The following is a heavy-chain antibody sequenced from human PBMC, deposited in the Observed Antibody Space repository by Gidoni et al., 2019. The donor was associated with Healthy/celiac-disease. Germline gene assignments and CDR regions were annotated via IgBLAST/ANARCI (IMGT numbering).Heavy chain of an antibody. CDR1: GGSISRSSYY. J-gene: IGHJ4*02. CDR3: ARQREAPYVDY. Sequence: QLQLQESGPGLVKPSETLSLTCTVSGGSISRSSYYWGWIRQPPGKGLEWIGSIYSSGSTYYHPSLKSRVTISVDTSKNQFSLKLSSVTAADTAVYYCARQREAPYVDYWGQGTLVTVSS. V-gene: IGHV4-39*01. D-gene: IGHD1-26*01. CDR2: IYSSGST.